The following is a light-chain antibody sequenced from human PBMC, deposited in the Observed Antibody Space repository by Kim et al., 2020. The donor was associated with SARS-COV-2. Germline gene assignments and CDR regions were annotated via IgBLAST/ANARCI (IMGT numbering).Light chain of an antibody. CDR3: QQYGSSPQT. J-gene: IGKJ1*01. CDR2: GAS. CDR1: QSVSSSY. Sequence: EIVLTQSPGTLSLSPGERATLSCRASQSVSSSYLAWYQQKPGQAPRLLIYGASSRATGIPDRFSGSGSGTDFTLTISRLVPEDFAVYYCQQYGSSPQTFGQWTKVEIK. V-gene: IGKV3-20*01.